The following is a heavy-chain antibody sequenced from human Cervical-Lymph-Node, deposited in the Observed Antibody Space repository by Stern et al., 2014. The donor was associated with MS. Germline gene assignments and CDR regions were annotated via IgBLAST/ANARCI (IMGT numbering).Heavy chain of an antibody. CDR2: ISYDGNHK. Sequence: VQLVESGGAVVQPGRSLRLSCAASGFTFSSYGMHWVRQATGKGLEWVTVISYDGNHKYYAASVKGRFTISRDNSKNTLHLQMNSVTPDDTAIYYCARDYEDTSMLFDHWGQGTLVTVSS. V-gene: IGHV3-30*03. D-gene: IGHD2-8*01. CDR3: ARDYEDTSMLFDH. CDR1: GFTFSSYG. J-gene: IGHJ4*02.